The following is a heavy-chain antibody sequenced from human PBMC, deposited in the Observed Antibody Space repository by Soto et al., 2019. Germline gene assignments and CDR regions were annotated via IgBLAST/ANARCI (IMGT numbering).Heavy chain of an antibody. D-gene: IGHD6-13*01. Sequence: PSETLSLTCAVSGYSVSSGYYWGWIRQPPGKGLEWIGTVYHSGTTYYNPSLKSRVTISLDTSKNQFSLTLSSVTAADTAMYYCTRSLYSSSWYAGYWGRGTQVTVSS. CDR1: GYSVSSGYY. J-gene: IGHJ4*02. CDR2: VYHSGTT. V-gene: IGHV4-38-2*01. CDR3: TRSLYSSSWYAGY.